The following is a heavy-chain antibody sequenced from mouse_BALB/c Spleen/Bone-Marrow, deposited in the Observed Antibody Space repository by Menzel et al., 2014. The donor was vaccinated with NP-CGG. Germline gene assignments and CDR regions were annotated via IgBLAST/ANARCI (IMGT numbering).Heavy chain of an antibody. CDR2: IDPANDNT. CDR1: GFNIKDTY. V-gene: IGHV14-3*02. CDR3: ASYVYGYYFDY. Sequence: EVQLQQSGAELVKPGASLKLSCTASGFNIKDTYIHWVKQRPEQGLEWIGRIDPANDNTKYDPKFQGKATITADTSSSTAYLQLSSLTSEDTAVYYCASYVYGYYFDYWGQGTTLTVSS. D-gene: IGHD2-2*01. J-gene: IGHJ2*01.